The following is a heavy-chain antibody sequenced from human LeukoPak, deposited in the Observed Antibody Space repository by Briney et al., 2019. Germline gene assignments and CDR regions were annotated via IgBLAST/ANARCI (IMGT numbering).Heavy chain of an antibody. CDR1: RFLLLYYY. J-gene: IGHJ4*02. CDR2: ISSSSSYT. V-gene: IGHV3-11*06. D-gene: IGHD4-11*01. Sequence: GGSLRLSCAAHRFLLLYYYMSWIRQAPGKGLEWVSYISSSSSYTNYADSVKGRFTISRDNAKNTLYLQMNSLRADDAATDHCASHTVARRFDYFDYWGQGTLVTVSS. CDR3: ASHTVARRFDYFDY.